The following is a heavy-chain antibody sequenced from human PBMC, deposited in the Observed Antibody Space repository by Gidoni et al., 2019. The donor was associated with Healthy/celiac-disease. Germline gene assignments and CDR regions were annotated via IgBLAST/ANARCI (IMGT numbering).Heavy chain of an antibody. CDR1: GFTFDDYA. Sequence: EVQLVESGGGLVQHGRSLRLSCAASGFTFDDYAMHWVRQAPGKGLECVSGISWNSGSIGYADSVKGRFTISRDNAKNSLYLQMNSLRAEDTALYYCAKGSPYSSSPDYWGQGTLVTVSS. CDR3: AKGSPYSSSPDY. D-gene: IGHD6-13*01. CDR2: ISWNSGSI. J-gene: IGHJ4*02. V-gene: IGHV3-9*01.